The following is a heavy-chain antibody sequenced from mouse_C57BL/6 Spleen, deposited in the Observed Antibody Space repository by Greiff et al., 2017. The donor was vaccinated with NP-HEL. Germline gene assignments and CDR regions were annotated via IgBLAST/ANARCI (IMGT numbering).Heavy chain of an antibody. CDR2: IDPETGGT. V-gene: IGHV1-15*01. J-gene: IGHJ2*01. D-gene: IGHD1-1*01. CDR3: TRYYGSFDY. Sequence: VQLVESGAELVRPGASVTLSCKASGYTFTDYEMHWVKQTPVHGLEWIGAIDPETGGTAYNQKFKGKAILTADKSSSTAYMELRSLTSEDSAVYYCTRYYGSFDYWGQGTTLTVSS. CDR1: GYTFTDYE.